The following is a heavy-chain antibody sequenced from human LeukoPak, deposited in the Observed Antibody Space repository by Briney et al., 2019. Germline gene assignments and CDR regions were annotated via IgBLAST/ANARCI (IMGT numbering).Heavy chain of an antibody. V-gene: IGHV4-30-4*01. CDR1: GGSISSGDYY. D-gene: IGHD3-22*01. CDR3: ARKTYYYDSSGYYSYFDY. J-gene: IGHJ4*02. CDR2: IYYSGST. Sequence: PSETLSLTCTVSGGSISSGDYYWSWIRQPPGKGLEWIGYIYYSGSTYYNPSLKSRVTISVDTSKNQFSLKLSSVTAADTAVYYCARKTYYYDSSGYYSYFDYWGQGTLVTVS.